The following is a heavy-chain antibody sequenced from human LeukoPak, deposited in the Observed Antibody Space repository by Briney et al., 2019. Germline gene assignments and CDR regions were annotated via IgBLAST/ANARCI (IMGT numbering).Heavy chain of an antibody. D-gene: IGHD6-25*01. V-gene: IGHV4-59*01. CDR1: GGSISSYY. J-gene: IGHJ6*02. CDR3: ARVARLRNYYGMDV. Sequence: SETLSLTCTVSGGSISSYYWSWIRQPPGKGLEWIGYIYYSGSTNYNPSLKSRVTISVDTSKNQFSLKLSSVTAADTAVYYCARVARLRNYYGMDVWGQGTTVTVSS. CDR2: IYYSGST.